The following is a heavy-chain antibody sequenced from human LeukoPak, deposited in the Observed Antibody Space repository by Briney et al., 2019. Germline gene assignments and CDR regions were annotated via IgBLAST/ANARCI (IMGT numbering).Heavy chain of an antibody. Sequence: GGSLRLSCAASGFTFSSYGMHWVRQAPGEGLEWVAVISYDGSNKYYADSVKGRFTISRDNSKNTLYLQMNSLRAEDTAVYYCAKGGGRFGDLLSSIDYWGQGTLVTVSS. J-gene: IGHJ4*02. CDR1: GFTFSSYG. CDR3: AKGGGRFGDLLSSIDY. D-gene: IGHD3-10*01. V-gene: IGHV3-30*18. CDR2: ISYDGSNK.